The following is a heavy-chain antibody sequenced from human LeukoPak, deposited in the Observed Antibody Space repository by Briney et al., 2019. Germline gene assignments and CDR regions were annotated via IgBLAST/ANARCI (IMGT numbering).Heavy chain of an antibody. Sequence: PSETLSLTCTVSGGSISSTIYYWAWIRQPPEKGLEWIGSMYYSGNTYNNPSLKSRVTISVDTSKNQFSLRLSSVTAADTAVYYCARVFFAPYYFDYWGQGTLVTVSS. J-gene: IGHJ4*02. CDR3: ARVFFAPYYFDY. D-gene: IGHD3-3*01. V-gene: IGHV4-39*07. CDR1: GGSISSTIYY. CDR2: MYYSGNT.